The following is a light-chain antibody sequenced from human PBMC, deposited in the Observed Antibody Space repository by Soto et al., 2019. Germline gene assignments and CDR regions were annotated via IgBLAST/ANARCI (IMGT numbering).Light chain of an antibody. J-gene: IGKJ4*01. Sequence: DIKMTQPPSSVFASVGDRVIITRLASQDLTGLLGWYQQKPCLAPQLLIYKVSILHRGVPSRFSGSRSGTDFTLTISNLQPEDFAIYFCQQCKSFPLAFGGGTKVDIK. CDR1: QDLTGL. CDR2: KVS. V-gene: IGKV1-12*01. CDR3: QQCKSFPLA.